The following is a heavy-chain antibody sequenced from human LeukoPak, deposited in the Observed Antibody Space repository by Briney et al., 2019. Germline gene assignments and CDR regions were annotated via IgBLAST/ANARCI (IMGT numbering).Heavy chain of an antibody. D-gene: IGHD6-13*01. V-gene: IGHV3-21*01. CDR3: ARGSVQAAAAGINPDY. J-gene: IGHJ4*02. Sequence: GGSLGLSCAASGFTFSSYSMNWVRQAPGKGLEWVSSISSSSSYIYYADSVKGRFTISRDNAKNSLYLQMNSLRAEDTAVYYCARGSVQAAAAGINPDYWGQGTLVTVSS. CDR1: GFTFSSYS. CDR2: ISSSSSYI.